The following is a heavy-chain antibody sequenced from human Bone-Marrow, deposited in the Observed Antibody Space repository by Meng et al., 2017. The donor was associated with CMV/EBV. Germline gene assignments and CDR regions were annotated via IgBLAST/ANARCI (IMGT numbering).Heavy chain of an antibody. J-gene: IGHJ4*02. CDR2: LNQSGNT. CDR3: ARGRGGTYTPLDN. D-gene: IGHD1-26*01. CDR1: GGSVSSGGYY. V-gene: IGHV4-61*08. Sequence: SETLSLTCTVSGGSVSSGGYYWNWIRQPPGKGLEWIGELNQSGNTNYNPSLKSRVTISLDTSRNQFSLKVNSVTAADTAVYFCARGRGGTYTPLDNWGQGTLVTVSS.